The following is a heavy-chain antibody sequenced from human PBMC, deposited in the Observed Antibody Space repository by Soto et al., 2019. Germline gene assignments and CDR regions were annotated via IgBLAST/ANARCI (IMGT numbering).Heavy chain of an antibody. Sequence: GGSLRLSCAASGFTFSSYGMHWVRQAPGKGLEWVAVIWYDGSNKYYADSVKGRFTISRDNSRNTLYLQMNSLRAEDTAVYYCARDRYSSGWADAFDIWGQGTMVTVSS. V-gene: IGHV3-33*01. CDR3: ARDRYSSGWADAFDI. CDR1: GFTFSSYG. D-gene: IGHD6-19*01. CDR2: IWYDGSNK. J-gene: IGHJ3*02.